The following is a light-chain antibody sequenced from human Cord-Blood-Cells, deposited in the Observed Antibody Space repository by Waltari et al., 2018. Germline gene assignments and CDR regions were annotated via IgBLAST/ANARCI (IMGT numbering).Light chain of an antibody. CDR2: EGS. Sequence: QSALTQPASVSGSPGQSITISCTGTSSEVGGYNLVSWHQQHPGKAPKLMTYEGSNRPSGVSNRFAGAKSGNTASLTISGLQAEDEADYYGCSYTGSSTWVFGGGTKLTVL. J-gene: IGLJ3*02. V-gene: IGLV2-23*01. CDR1: SSEVGGYNL. CDR3: CSYTGSSTWV.